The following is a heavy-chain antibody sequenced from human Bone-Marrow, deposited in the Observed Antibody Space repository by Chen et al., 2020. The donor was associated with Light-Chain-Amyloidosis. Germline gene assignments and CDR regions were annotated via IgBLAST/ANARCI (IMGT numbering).Heavy chain of an antibody. Sequence: QVQLQQWGAGLLKPSDTLSLTCAVYGGSFSGYYWSWIRQPPGKGLEWIGEINHSGSTNYNPSLKSRVTISVDTSKNQFSLKLSSVTAADTAVYYCARGDFRQDYFDYWGQGTLVTVSS. CDR1: GGSFSGYY. J-gene: IGHJ4*02. CDR3: ARGDFRQDYFDY. CDR2: INHSGST. V-gene: IGHV4-34*01.